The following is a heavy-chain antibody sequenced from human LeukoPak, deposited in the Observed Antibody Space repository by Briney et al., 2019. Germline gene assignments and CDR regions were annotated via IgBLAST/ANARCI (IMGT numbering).Heavy chain of an antibody. CDR2: ISAYNGNT. CDR1: GYTFTSYG. D-gene: IGHD2-15*01. Sequence: ASVKVSCKASGYTFTSYGISWVRQAPGQGLEWMGWISAYNGNTNYAQKFQGRVTMTRDTSISTAYMELSRLRSDDTAVYYCARDRARYCSGGSCYSPGYWGQGTLVTVSS. V-gene: IGHV1-18*01. CDR3: ARDRARYCSGGSCYSPGY. J-gene: IGHJ4*02.